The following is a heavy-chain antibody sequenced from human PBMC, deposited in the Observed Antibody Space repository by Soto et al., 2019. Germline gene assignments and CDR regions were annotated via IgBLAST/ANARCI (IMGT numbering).Heavy chain of an antibody. CDR2: IYWDDDK. CDR3: EHRPGLLREINYFDY. CDR1: GFSLSTSVVG. Sequence: QITLKESGPTLVKPTRTLTLTCTFSGFSLSTSVVGVGWISQPPGKALEWLALIYWDDDKRYSPSLKSRLTITKDTSKNQVVHTMTNMDPVDTATYYCEHRPGLLREINYFDYWGQGTLVTVSS. V-gene: IGHV2-5*02. D-gene: IGHD3-22*01. J-gene: IGHJ4*02.